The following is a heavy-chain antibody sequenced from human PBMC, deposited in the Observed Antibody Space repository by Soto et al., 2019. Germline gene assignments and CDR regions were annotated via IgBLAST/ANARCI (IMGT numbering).Heavy chain of an antibody. V-gene: IGHV1-58*01. Sequence: SVKVSCKVSGFTFTSSAVPWVRQARGQRLEWMGWIVVGSGNTNYAQKFQERITITRDMSTTTAYMELSSLRSEDTAVYYCAADNEIRDLFDYLGQGTLVTVSS. CDR1: GFTFTSSA. D-gene: IGHD1-1*01. CDR3: AADNEIRDLFDY. CDR2: IVVGSGNT. J-gene: IGHJ4*02.